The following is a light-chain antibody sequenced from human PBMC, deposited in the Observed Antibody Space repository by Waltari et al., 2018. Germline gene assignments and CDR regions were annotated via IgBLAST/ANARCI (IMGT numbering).Light chain of an antibody. CDR3: QQRSNWLALT. J-gene: IGKJ4*01. CDR1: QSVSSY. Sequence: EIVLTQSPATLSLSPGERATLSCRASQSVSSYLAWYQQQPGQAPRLLIYDASNRATGIPARVSGSGSGTDFTLTISSLEPEDFAVYYCQQRSNWLALTFGGGTKVEIK. V-gene: IGKV3-11*01. CDR2: DAS.